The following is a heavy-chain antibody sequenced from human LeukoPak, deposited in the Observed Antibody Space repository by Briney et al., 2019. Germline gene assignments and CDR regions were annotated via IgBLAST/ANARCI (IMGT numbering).Heavy chain of an antibody. D-gene: IGHD6-25*01. J-gene: IGHJ5*02. Sequence: SETLSLTCAVYGGSFSGYSWSWIRQPPGKGLEWIGEINHSGSSNYNPSLKSRVTISVDTSKNQFSLKLTSLTAADAAVYYCARRPNWGSGHGFDPWGQGTPVTVSS. CDR2: INHSGSS. CDR3: ARRPNWGSGHGFDP. CDR1: GGSFSGYS. V-gene: IGHV4-34*01.